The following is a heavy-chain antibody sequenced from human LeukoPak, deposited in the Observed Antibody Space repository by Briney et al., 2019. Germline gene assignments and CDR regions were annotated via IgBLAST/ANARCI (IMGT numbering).Heavy chain of an antibody. D-gene: IGHD3-10*01. CDR2: ISSSSSYI. CDR1: GFTVSSYS. CDR3: AREMGRYYGSGSYYNANYYYYGMDV. V-gene: IGHV3-21*01. Sequence: GGSLRLSCAASGFTVSSYSMNWVRQAPGKGLEWVSSISSSSSYIYYADSVKGRFTISRDNAKNSLYLQMNSLRAEDTAVYYCAREMGRYYGSGSYYNANYYYYGMDVWGQGTTVTVSS. J-gene: IGHJ6*02.